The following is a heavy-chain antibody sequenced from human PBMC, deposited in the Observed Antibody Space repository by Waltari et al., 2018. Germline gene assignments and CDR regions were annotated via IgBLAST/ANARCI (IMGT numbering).Heavy chain of an antibody. D-gene: IGHD3-9*01. Sequence: QLQLQESGPGLVKPSETLSLTCTVSGGSISSSSYYWGWIRQPPGKGLEWIESIYYSGSTYYNPSLKSRVTISVDTSKNQFSLKLSSVTAADTAVYYCARRRNDILTGYYKGGIDYWGQGTLVTVSS. J-gene: IGHJ4*02. CDR1: GGSISSSSYY. V-gene: IGHV4-39*01. CDR3: ARRRNDILTGYYKGGIDY. CDR2: IYYSGST.